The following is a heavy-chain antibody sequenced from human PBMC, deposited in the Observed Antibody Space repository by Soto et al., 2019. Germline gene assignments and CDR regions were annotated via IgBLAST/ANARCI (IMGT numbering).Heavy chain of an antibody. CDR3: ARGGDIVVVPAAIFSVTNLPTYSWFDP. CDR2: INPNSGGT. CDR1: GYTFTGYY. J-gene: IGHJ5*02. V-gene: IGHV1-2*02. Sequence: ASVKVSCKASGYTFTGYYMHWVRQAPGQGLEWMGWINPNSGGTNYAQKFQGRVTMTRDTSISTAYMELSRLRSDDTAVYYCARGGDIVVVPAAIFSVTNLPTYSWFDPWGQGTLVTVSS. D-gene: IGHD2-2*02.